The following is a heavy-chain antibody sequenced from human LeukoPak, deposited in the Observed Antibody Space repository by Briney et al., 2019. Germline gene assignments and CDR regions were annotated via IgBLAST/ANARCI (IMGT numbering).Heavy chain of an antibody. J-gene: IGHJ4*02. CDR1: GGSISSYY. V-gene: IGHV4-59*08. D-gene: IGHD3-22*01. CDR3: ARQDSSGYYSVYYFDY. Sequence: SETLSLTCTVSGGSISSYYWSWIRQPPGKGLEWIGYIYYSGSTNYNPSLKSRVTISVDTSKNQFSLKLSSVTAADTAVYYCARQDSSGYYSVYYFDYWGQGTLVTVSS. CDR2: IYYSGST.